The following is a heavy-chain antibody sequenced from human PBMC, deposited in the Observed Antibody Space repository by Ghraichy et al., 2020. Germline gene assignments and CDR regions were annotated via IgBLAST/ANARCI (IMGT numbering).Heavy chain of an antibody. Sequence: GGSLRLSCAASGFTFDDYAMHWVRQAPGKGLEWVSGISWKSGTIGYADSVKGRFTISRDNAKNSLYLQMNSLRAEDTALYYCAKGSSSSWYFGDYWGQGTPVTVSS. D-gene: IGHD6-13*01. J-gene: IGHJ4*02. CDR1: GFTFDDYA. CDR3: AKGSSSSWYFGDY. CDR2: ISWKSGTI. V-gene: IGHV3-9*01.